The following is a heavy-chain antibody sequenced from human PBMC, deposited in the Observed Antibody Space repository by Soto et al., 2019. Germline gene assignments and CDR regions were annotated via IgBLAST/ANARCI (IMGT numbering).Heavy chain of an antibody. D-gene: IGHD6-13*01. CDR3: ARDLAAAAY. CDR1: GYIFTNYY. J-gene: IGHJ4*02. CDR2: INPLPTSGST. V-gene: IGHV1-46*01. Sequence: QVQLVQSGAEVKKPGASVKVSCKASGYIFTNYYIHWVRQAPGQGLEWMAIINPLPTSGSTNYAQKSQGRVTVTRATTTSTVYLELSILSSDDTAVYYCARDLAAAAYWGQGPLVTVSS.